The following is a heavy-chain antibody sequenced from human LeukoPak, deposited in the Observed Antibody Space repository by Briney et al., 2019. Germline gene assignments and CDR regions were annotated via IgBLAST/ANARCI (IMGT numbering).Heavy chain of an antibody. J-gene: IGHJ4*02. V-gene: IGHV1-18*01. CDR3: ARGFSGYSDDY. CDR2: ISAYNGNT. D-gene: IGHD6-13*01. Sequence: GASVKVSCKASGYTFTSYGISWVRQAPGQGLEWMGWISAYNGNTNYAQKFQGRVTMTRNTSISTAYMELSSLRSEDTAVYYCARGFSGYSDDYWGQGTLVTVSS. CDR1: GYTFTSYG.